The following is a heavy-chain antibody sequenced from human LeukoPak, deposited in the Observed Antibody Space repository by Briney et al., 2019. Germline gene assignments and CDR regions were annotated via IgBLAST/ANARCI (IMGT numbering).Heavy chain of an antibody. CDR1: GFTVSSNY. Sequence: GGSLRLSCAASGFTVSSNYMSWVRQAPGKGLEWVSVIYSGGSTYYADSVKGRFTISRDNSKNTLHLEMNSLRVDDTAVYYCARGFEASPNWFDPWGQGTLVTVSS. V-gene: IGHV3-53*01. CDR3: ARGFEASPNWFDP. J-gene: IGHJ5*02. CDR2: IYSGGST.